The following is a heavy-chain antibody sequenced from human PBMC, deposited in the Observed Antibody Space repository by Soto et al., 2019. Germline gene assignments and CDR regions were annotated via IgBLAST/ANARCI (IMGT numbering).Heavy chain of an antibody. J-gene: IGHJ4*02. CDR2: ISGSGGRT. Sequence: EVQLLESGGGLVQPGGSLRLSCAASEFTFSNYAMSWVRQAPGKGLEWVSAISGSGGRTYYADSVKGRFTISRDNSRNTLHLQMNSLRVEDTAVYYCAKTVLSTSWYGLHDYVSQGTLVTVSS. CDR3: AKTVLSTSWYGLHDY. V-gene: IGHV3-23*01. CDR1: EFTFSNYA. D-gene: IGHD6-13*01.